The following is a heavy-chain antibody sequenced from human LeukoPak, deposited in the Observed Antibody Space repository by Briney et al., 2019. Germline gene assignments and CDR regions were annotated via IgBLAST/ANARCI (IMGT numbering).Heavy chain of an antibody. CDR1: GYTFTSYA. J-gene: IGHJ4*02. D-gene: IGHD6-6*01. V-gene: IGHV1-45*02. CDR2: ITPFNGNT. CDR3: ARSSSSSSPFDY. Sequence: SVKVSCKASGYTFTSYAMHWVRQAPGQRLEWMGWITPFNGNTNYAQKFQDRVTITRDRSMSTAYMELSSLRSEDTAMYYCARSSSSSSPFDYWGQGTLVTVSS.